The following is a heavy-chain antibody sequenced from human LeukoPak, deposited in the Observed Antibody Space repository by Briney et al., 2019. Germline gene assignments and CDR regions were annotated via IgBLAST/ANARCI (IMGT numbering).Heavy chain of an antibody. Sequence: SVKVSCKASGGTFSSYAISWVRQAPGQGREWMGRIIPIFGTANYAQKFQSRVTITTDESTSTAYMELSSLRSEDTAVYYCARGTVTTFLEHYFDYWGQGTLVTVSS. J-gene: IGHJ4*02. D-gene: IGHD4-11*01. CDR3: ARGTVTTFLEHYFDY. CDR1: GGTFSSYA. CDR2: IIPIFGTA. V-gene: IGHV1-69*05.